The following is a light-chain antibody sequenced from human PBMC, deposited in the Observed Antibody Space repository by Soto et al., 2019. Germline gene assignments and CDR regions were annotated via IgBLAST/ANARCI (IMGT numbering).Light chain of an antibody. J-gene: IGKJ5*01. CDR2: GAS. V-gene: IGKV3-15*01. CDR1: QSVGSD. Sequence: EIGMTQSPATLSVSPGERATLSCRASQSVGSDLAWYQQKPGQAPRLLIYGASTRATGFPDRFSGSGSGTEFTLTISSLHSEDFAVYYCQRYYDWPITFGQGTRLEIK. CDR3: QRYYDWPIT.